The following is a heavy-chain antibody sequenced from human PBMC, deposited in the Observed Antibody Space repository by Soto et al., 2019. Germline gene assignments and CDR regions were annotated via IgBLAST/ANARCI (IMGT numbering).Heavy chain of an antibody. Sequence: GGTLSLSCAASGFTISSYEMNWVRQAPGKGLEWVSYISSSGSTIYYADSVKGRFTISRDNAKNSLYLQMNSLRAEDAAVYYCARDHKGGYYYYGMDVWGQGTTVTVSS. CDR1: GFTISSYE. J-gene: IGHJ6*02. CDR2: ISSSGSTI. V-gene: IGHV3-48*03. CDR3: ARDHKGGYYYYGMDV.